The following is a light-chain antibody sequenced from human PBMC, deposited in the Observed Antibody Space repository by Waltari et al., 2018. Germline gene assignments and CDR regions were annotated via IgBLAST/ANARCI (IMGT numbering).Light chain of an antibody. CDR2: AAS. J-gene: IGKJ2*01. CDR1: QTISSY. Sequence: DIQMTQSPSSLSASVEDRVTITCRASQTISSYLNWYQQKPGKAPKLLIYAASSLQSGVPSRFSGSGSGTDFTLTISSLQPEDCATYYCQQSYSTPYTFGQGTKLEIK. CDR3: QQSYSTPYT. V-gene: IGKV1-39*01.